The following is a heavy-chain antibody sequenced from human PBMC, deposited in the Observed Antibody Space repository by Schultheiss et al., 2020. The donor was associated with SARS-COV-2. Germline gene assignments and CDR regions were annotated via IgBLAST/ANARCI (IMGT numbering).Heavy chain of an antibody. Sequence: GESLKISCAASGFTFSSYWMHWVRQAPGKGLVWVSRINSDGSSTSYADSVKGRFTISRDNAKNSLYLQMNSLRAEDTALYYCAKGHYYDSSGYIFDYWGQGTLVTVSS. D-gene: IGHD3-22*01. J-gene: IGHJ4*02. CDR2: INSDGSST. CDR3: AKGHYYDSSGYIFDY. CDR1: GFTFSSYW. V-gene: IGHV3-74*01.